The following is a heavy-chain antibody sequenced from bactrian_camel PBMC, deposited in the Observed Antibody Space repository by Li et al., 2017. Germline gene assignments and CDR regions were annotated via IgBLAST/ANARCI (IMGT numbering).Heavy chain of an antibody. CDR1: ESHNVDYC. CDR3: AADYSTWVGCRSVSESAAFTY. J-gene: IGHJ4*01. D-gene: IGHD2*01. CDR2: VYRDGGNP. V-gene: IGHV3S40*01. Sequence: DVQLVESGGGSVQAGGSLKLTCVLSESHNVDYCMGWFRQAPGKEREAVAGVYRDGGNPHYADSVKGRFTISLDDAKSTVVLQMNNLKLEDTAMYYCAADYSTWVGCRSVSESAAFTYWGQGTQVTVS.